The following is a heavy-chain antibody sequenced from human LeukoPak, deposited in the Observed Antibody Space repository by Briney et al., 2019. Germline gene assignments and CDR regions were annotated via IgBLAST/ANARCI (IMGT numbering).Heavy chain of an antibody. D-gene: IGHD3-3*01. CDR2: ISSSGSTI. Sequence: GGSLRLARAASGFTFSSYEMNWVRQAPGKGLEWVSYISSSGSTIYYADSLKGRFTISRDNAKNSLYLQMNSLRAEDTALYYCARDASDYWFFDLWGRGTLVTVSS. CDR1: GFTFSSYE. J-gene: IGHJ2*01. CDR3: ARDASDYWFFDL. V-gene: IGHV3-48*03.